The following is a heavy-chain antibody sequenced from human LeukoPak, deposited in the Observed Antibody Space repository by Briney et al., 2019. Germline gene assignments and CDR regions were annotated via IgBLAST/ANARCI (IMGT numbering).Heavy chain of an antibody. CDR3: ARDATLYDSSGFRAFDI. D-gene: IGHD3-22*01. Sequence: GASVQVSCKASGYTFNSYGVSWVRQAPGQGLVWMGWISSYNGNTNYAQKLQGRITMTTDTSTSTAYMELRSLRSDDTAVYYCARDATLYDSSGFRAFDIWGQGTMVTVSS. CDR1: GYTFNSYG. J-gene: IGHJ3*02. CDR2: ISSYNGNT. V-gene: IGHV1-18*01.